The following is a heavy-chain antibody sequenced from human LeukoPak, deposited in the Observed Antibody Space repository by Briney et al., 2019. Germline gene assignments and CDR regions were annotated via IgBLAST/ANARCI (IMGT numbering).Heavy chain of an antibody. CDR2: IKQDGSEK. J-gene: IGHJ6*03. CDR1: GFTFSSYW. CDR3: ARGERIPYYYGSGSYQTRDYYYYYYMDV. Sequence: PGGSLRLSCAASGFTFSSYWMSWVRQAPGKGLEWVANIKQDGSEKYYVDSVKGRFTISRDNAKNSLYLQMNSLRAEDTAVYYCARGERIPYYYGSGSYQTRDYYYYYYMDVWGKGTTVTISS. D-gene: IGHD3-10*01. V-gene: IGHV3-7*01.